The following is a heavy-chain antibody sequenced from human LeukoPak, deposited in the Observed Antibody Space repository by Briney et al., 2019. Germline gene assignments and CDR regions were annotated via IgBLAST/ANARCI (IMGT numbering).Heavy chain of an antibody. Sequence: GGSLRLSCATSGFNFGAVAMDWIRQAPGKGLEWVGFIRHREYGGTAEYAASVNGRFAISRDDSKSIVYLQMNDLRTEDTGVYYCARERAGDVDYWGLGTLVTVSS. J-gene: IGHJ4*02. CDR3: ARERAGDVDY. CDR1: GFNFGAVA. V-gene: IGHV3-49*03. CDR2: IRHREYGGTA.